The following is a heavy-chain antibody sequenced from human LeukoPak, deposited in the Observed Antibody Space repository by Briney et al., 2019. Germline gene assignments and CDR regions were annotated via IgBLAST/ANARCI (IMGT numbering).Heavy chain of an antibody. CDR2: FYYSGST. Sequence: PSETLSFTCTVSGGSISSSSYYWGWIRQPPGRGLEWIGSFYYSGSTYYNTSLKSRVTISVDTSKNQFSLMLSSVTAADTAVYYCARHSGGKLFQHWGQGTLVTVSS. J-gene: IGHJ1*01. V-gene: IGHV4-39*01. CDR1: GGSISSSSYY. D-gene: IGHD4-23*01. CDR3: ARHSGGKLFQH.